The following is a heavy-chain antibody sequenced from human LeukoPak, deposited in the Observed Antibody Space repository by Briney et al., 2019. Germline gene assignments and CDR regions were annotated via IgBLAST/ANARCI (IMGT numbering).Heavy chain of an antibody. CDR1: GGSFSGYY. D-gene: IGHD3-10*01. Sequence: SETLSLTCAVYGGSFSGYYWSWVRQPPGKGLEWIGEINHSGSTNYNPSLKSRVTISVDTSKNQFSLKLSSVTAADTAVYYCARGVTYYYGSGSPYHGMDVWGKGTTVTVSS. CDR2: INHSGST. J-gene: IGHJ6*04. CDR3: ARGVTYYYGSGSPYHGMDV. V-gene: IGHV4-34*01.